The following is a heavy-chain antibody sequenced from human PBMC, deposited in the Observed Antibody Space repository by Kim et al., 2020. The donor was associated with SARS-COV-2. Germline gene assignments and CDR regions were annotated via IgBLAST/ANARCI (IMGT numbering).Heavy chain of an antibody. Sequence: ASVKVSCKASGYTFTSYGISWVRQAPGQGLEWMGWISAYNGNTNYAQKLQGRVTMTTDTSTSTAYMELRSLRSDDTAVYYCARDWGEGDTVTTSYQEIFDYWGQGTLVTVSS. J-gene: IGHJ4*02. CDR3: ARDWGEGDTVTTSYQEIFDY. D-gene: IGHD4-17*01. CDR1: GYTFTSYG. V-gene: IGHV1-18*04. CDR2: ISAYNGNT.